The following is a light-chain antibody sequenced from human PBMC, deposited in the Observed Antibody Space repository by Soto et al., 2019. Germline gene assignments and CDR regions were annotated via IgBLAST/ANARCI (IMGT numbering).Light chain of an antibody. CDR3: QQSYITPRT. J-gene: IGKJ1*01. CDR1: QSISSS. Sequence: DIQMTQSPSSLSASVRDRVTITCRASQSISSSLNWYQQKPGKAPKLLIYAASSLQSGVPSRFSGSGSGTDFTLTISSLQPVATYYCQQSYITPRTFGQGTKVEIK. CDR2: AAS. V-gene: IGKV1-39*01.